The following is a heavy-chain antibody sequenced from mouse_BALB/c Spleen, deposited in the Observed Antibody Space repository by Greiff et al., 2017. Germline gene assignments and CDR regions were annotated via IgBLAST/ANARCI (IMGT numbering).Heavy chain of an antibody. Sequence: EVQGVESGGGLVQPGGSRKLSCAASGFTFSSFGMHWVRQAPEKGLEWVAYISSGSSTIYYADTVKGRFTISRDNPKNTLFLQMTSLRSEDTAMYYCARSYYGNYASYWYFDVWGAGTTVTVSS. V-gene: IGHV5-17*02. J-gene: IGHJ1*01. CDR3: ARSYYGNYASYWYFDV. CDR2: ISSGSSTI. D-gene: IGHD2-10*01. CDR1: GFTFSSFG.